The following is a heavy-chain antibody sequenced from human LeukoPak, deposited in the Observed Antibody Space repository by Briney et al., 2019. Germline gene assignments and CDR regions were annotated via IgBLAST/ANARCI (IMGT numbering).Heavy chain of an antibody. CDR3: ARVVRGVIRWFDP. CDR1: GGSISSSSYY. Sequence: SETLSLTCTVPGGSISSSSYYWGWIRQPPGKGLEWIGSIYYSGSTYYNPSLKSRVTISVDTSKNQFSLKLSSVTAADTAVYYCARVVRGVIRWFDPWGQGTLVTVSS. CDR2: IYYSGST. V-gene: IGHV4-39*07. J-gene: IGHJ5*02. D-gene: IGHD3-10*01.